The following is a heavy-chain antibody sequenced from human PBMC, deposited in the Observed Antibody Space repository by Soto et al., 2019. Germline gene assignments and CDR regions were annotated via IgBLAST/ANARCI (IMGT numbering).Heavy chain of an antibody. J-gene: IGHJ4*02. V-gene: IGHV4-59*01. Sequence: SETLSLTCTVSGGSISSYYWSWIRQPPGKGLEWIGYIYYSGNTNYNPSLNSRVTISVDTSKNQFSLKVSSVTAADTAVYYCARRYGGNFEYWGQGTLVTVSS. D-gene: IGHD1-26*01. CDR2: IYYSGNT. CDR3: ARRYGGNFEY. CDR1: GGSISSYY.